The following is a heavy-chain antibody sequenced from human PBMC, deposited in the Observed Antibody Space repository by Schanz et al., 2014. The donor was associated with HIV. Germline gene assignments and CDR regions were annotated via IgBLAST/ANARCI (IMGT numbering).Heavy chain of an antibody. D-gene: IGHD2-15*01. CDR3: ARTFAPLTPFYMDV. CDR2: MWYDGSNK. V-gene: IGHV3-33*01. Sequence: QVQLVESGGGVVQPGRSLRLSCAASGFTFSSFAMSWVRQAPGKGLEWVAVMWYDGSNKYYADSVKGRFTISRDNSKNTLYLQMNNVRAEDTAVYYCARTFAPLTPFYMDVWGQGTTVTVSS. J-gene: IGHJ6*02. CDR1: GFTFSSFA.